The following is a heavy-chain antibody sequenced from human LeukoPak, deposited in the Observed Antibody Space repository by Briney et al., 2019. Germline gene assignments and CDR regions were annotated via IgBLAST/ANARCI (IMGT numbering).Heavy chain of an antibody. CDR2: IYSGGST. Sequence: GLEWVSVIYSGGSTYYADSVKGRFTISRDNSKNTLYLQMNSLRAEDTAVYYCARAWGLRFDYWGQGTLVTVSS. D-gene: IGHD7-27*01. CDR3: ARAWGLRFDY. J-gene: IGHJ4*02. V-gene: IGHV3-53*01.